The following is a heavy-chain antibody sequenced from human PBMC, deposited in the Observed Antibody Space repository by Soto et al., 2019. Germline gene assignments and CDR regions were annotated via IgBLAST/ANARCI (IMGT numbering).Heavy chain of an antibody. CDR3: ARGAGDYATPFDY. Sequence: PWESLSLTCTASGASVTTTYWSWVRQPPGKGLGWIGYIRYSGNSFYNPALKSRVTISVNXXXXXSXLXLXXXTPAXTAVYFCARGAGDYATPFDYWGPGTLVTVSP. J-gene: IGHJ4*02. CDR2: IRYSGNS. D-gene: IGHD4-17*01. CDR1: GASVTTTY. V-gene: IGHV4-59*02.